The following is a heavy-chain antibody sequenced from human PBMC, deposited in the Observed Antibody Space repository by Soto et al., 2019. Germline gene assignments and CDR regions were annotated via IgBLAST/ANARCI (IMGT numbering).Heavy chain of an antibody. CDR1: GYTFANYG. J-gene: IGHJ4*02. V-gene: IGHV1-18*04. D-gene: IGHD2-15*01. CDR3: ARDSAFLFGSTGYFDY. Sequence: QVELKQSGAAVKKPGASVKVSCRASGYTFANYGITWVRLAPGQGLQWMGWISGHDGKTKSNKNLQGRITMTTDTSTNTAYLELKNLKSEDTAIYYWARDSAFLFGSTGYFDYWGQGTLVSVSS. CDR2: ISGHDGKT.